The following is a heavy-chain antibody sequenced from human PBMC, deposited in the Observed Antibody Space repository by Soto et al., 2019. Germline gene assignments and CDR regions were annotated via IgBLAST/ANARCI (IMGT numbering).Heavy chain of an antibody. Sequence: SETLSLTCAVYGGSFSGYYWSWIRQPPGKGLEWIGEINHSGSTNYNPSLKSRVTISVYTSKNQFSLKLSSVTAADTAVYYCARGDYDYVWGSYRHSNKFDYWGQGTLVTVSS. CDR3: ARGDYDYVWGSYRHSNKFDY. V-gene: IGHV4-34*01. D-gene: IGHD3-16*02. J-gene: IGHJ4*02. CDR2: INHSGST. CDR1: GGSFSGYY.